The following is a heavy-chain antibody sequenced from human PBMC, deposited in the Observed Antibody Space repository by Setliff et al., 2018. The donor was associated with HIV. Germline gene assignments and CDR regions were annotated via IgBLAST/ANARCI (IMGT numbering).Heavy chain of an antibody. CDR3: ARDGGRTGYSSSSDQ. CDR1: GGSISSYY. Sequence: SETLSLTCTVSGGSISSYYWSWIRQPPGKGLEWIGYIYTSGSTNYNPSLKSRVTMSVDTSKNKFSLKLSSVTAADTAVYYCARDGGRTGYSSSSDQWGQGTLVTVSS. V-gene: IGHV4-4*09. D-gene: IGHD6-13*01. J-gene: IGHJ4*02. CDR2: IYTSGST.